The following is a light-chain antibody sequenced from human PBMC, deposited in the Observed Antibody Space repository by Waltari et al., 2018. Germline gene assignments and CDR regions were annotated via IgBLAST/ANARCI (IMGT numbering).Light chain of an antibody. CDR1: SSDVRAYNY. Sequence: QSALTQPASVSGSPGPSLTIPCTGTSSDVRAYNYVSWYQQHPGKAPKLMIFDVSNRPSGVSNRFSGSKSGNTASLTISGLQAEDEADYYCSSHISSSTLELFGGGTSLTVL. CDR2: DVS. CDR3: SSHISSSTLEL. J-gene: IGLJ2*01. V-gene: IGLV2-14*03.